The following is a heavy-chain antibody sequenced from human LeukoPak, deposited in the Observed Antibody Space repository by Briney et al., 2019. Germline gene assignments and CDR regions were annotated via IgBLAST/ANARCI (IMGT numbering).Heavy chain of an antibody. Sequence: GGSLRLSCAASEFTFSSYAMSWVRQAPGRGLECVSAISGSGGSTYYADSVKGRFTISRDNSKNTLYLQMNNLRAEDTAVYYCAKGYSSSWYYFDYWGQGALVTASS. CDR2: ISGSGGST. D-gene: IGHD6-13*01. CDR3: AKGYSSSWYYFDY. V-gene: IGHV3-23*01. J-gene: IGHJ4*02. CDR1: EFTFSSYA.